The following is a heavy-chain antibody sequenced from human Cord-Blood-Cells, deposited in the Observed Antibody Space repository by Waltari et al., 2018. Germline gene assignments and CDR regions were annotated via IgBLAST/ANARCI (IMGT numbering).Heavy chain of an antibody. Sequence: QVQLVQSGAEVQKPGSSVTVSCKASGGTFSSYAISWVRQAPGPGLEWMGGIIPIFGTANYAQKFQGRVTITADESTSTAYMELSSLRSEDTAVYYCARVPTIFGQDAFDIWGQGTMVTVSS. D-gene: IGHD3-3*01. CDR2: IIPIFGTA. J-gene: IGHJ3*02. V-gene: IGHV1-69*01. CDR1: GGTFSSYA. CDR3: ARVPTIFGQDAFDI.